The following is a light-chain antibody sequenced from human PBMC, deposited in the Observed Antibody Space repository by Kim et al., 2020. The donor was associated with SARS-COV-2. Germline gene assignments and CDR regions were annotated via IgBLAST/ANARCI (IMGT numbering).Light chain of an antibody. CDR3: CSYVV. CDR2: EVS. V-gene: IGLV2-23*02. Sequence: VSGSRGQSITISCTGTSSDVGSDNLVSWYQQHPGKAHKLRIYEVSKRPSGVSNRFSGSKSGNTASLTISGLQAEDEADYYCCSYVVFGGGTQLTVL. J-gene: IGLJ2*01. CDR1: SSDVGSDNL.